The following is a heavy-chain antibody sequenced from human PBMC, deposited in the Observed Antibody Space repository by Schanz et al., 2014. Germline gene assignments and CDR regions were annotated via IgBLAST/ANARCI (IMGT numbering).Heavy chain of an antibody. J-gene: IGHJ5*02. D-gene: IGHD3-22*01. CDR3: ARPSSVVGITGWFDT. CDR2: ISYSGNT. V-gene: IGHV4-39*01. CDR1: GTSITSSTYY. Sequence: QLQLRESGPGLVKPSETLSLICSVSGTSITSSTYYWGWIRQPPGKGPEWIGSISYSGNTYYTPSLKSRVTISLDTPKNQFSLTLTSVTAADTAVYYCARPSSVVGITGWFDTWGQGTLVTVSS.